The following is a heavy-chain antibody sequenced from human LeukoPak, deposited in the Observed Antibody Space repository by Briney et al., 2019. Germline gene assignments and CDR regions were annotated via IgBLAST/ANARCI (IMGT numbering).Heavy chain of an antibody. CDR1: GFSFSSYA. Sequence: GGSLRLSCAASGFSFSSYAMSWVRQAPGKGLEWVSTISGSGAGTYYADSVKGRFTISRDNSMHTPHLHMKNLGAEDTAIYYCAKDLISGSFYFGDFDIWGQGTMVTVSS. D-gene: IGHD1-26*01. CDR2: ISGSGAGT. J-gene: IGHJ3*02. CDR3: AKDLISGSFYFGDFDI. V-gene: IGHV3-23*01.